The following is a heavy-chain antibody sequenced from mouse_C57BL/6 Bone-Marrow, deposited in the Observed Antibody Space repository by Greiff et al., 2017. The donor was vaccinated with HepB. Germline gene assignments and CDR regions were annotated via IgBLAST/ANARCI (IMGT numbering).Heavy chain of an antibody. CDR2: ISNGGGST. Sequence: EVQLQESGGGLVQPGGSLKLSCAASGFTFSDYYMYWVRQTPEKRLEWVAYISNGGGSTYYPDTVKGRFTISRDNAKNTLYLQMSRLKSEDTAMYYCARRAYYGARAMDYWGQGTSVTVSS. D-gene: IGHD2-10*01. CDR1: GFTFSDYY. V-gene: IGHV5-12*01. J-gene: IGHJ4*01. CDR3: ARRAYYGARAMDY.